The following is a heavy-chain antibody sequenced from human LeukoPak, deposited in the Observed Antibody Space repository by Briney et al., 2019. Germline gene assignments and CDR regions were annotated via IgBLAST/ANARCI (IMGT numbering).Heavy chain of an antibody. CDR3: ASTVGATIDY. Sequence: SETLSLTCAVYGGSFSGYYWSWIRQPPGKGLEWIGEINHSGSTNYNPSLKSRVTISVDTSKNQFSLKLSSVTAADTAVCYCASTVGATIDYWGQGTLVTVSS. CDR1: GGSFSGYY. V-gene: IGHV4-34*01. D-gene: IGHD5-12*01. J-gene: IGHJ4*02. CDR2: INHSGST.